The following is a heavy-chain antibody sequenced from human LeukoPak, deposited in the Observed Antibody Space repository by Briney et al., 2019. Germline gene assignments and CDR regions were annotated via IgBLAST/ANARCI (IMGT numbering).Heavy chain of an antibody. V-gene: IGHV4-4*07. J-gene: IGHJ2*01. Sequence: PSETLSLTCTVSGGSISSYYWSWIRQPAGKTLEWIGRVYISGNTIYNPSLKGRVTMSLDTSKNQFSLNLSSVTAADTAVYYCARNPLVLNWYFDLWGRGTLVTVSS. CDR3: ARNPLVLNWYFDL. CDR1: GGSISSYY. CDR2: VYISGNT.